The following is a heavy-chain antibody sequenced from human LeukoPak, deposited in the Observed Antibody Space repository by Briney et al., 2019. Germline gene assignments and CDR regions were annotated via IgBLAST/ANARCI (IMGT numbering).Heavy chain of an antibody. CDR1: GYTLTVYY. D-gene: IGHD4-17*01. J-gene: IGHJ4*02. Sequence: ASVKVSCKASGYTLTVYYMHWVRQAPGQGLEWMGWINPNSGGTSYAQKFQGRVTMTRDTSISTAYMELSRLRSDDTAVYYCAREATETKSPFGYWGQGTLVTVSS. CDR3: AREATETKSPFGY. V-gene: IGHV1-2*02. CDR2: INPNSGGT.